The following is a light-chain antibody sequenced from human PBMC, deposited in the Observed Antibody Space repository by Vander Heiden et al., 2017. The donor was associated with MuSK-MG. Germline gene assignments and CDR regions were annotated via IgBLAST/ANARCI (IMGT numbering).Light chain of an antibody. CDR2: DAS. CDR3: QQRSNWPPKYT. CDR1: QSVSSY. J-gene: IGKJ2*01. V-gene: IGKV3-11*01. Sequence: EIVLTQSPATLSLSPGERATLSCRASQSVSSYLAWYQQKPGQAPRLLIYDASNRATGIPARFSGSGSGTDFTLTISSLEPEDFAVYYCQQRSNWPPKYTFGQGTKLXIK.